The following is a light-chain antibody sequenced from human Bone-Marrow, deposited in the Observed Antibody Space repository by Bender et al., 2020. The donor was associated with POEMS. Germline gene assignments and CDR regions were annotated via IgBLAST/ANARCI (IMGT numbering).Light chain of an antibody. Sequence: SYVLTQPPSVSVSPGQTATITCGGNNVGTKAVHWYQQKPGQAPVLVVHDDGDRPSGIPEGFSVSKSGSTASLIISRVEVGAEADYYCQVWDSDTDHVVFGGGTKLTVL. CDR3: QVWDSDTDHVV. V-gene: IGLV3-21*02. J-gene: IGLJ2*01. CDR1: NVGTKA. CDR2: DDG.